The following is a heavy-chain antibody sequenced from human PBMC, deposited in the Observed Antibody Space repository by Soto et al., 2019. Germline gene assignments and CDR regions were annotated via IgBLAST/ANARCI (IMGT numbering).Heavy chain of an antibody. CDR2: ISGGGDKT. CDR3: ARDPLWGTAMVLWYFDL. V-gene: IGHV3-23*01. J-gene: IGHJ2*01. Sequence: GVPMIVARRAGGDSCRRHATSRIHQDPGKGLEWVSIISGGGDKTYYADSVKGRFTISRDNSKNTLYLQMNSLRAEDTAVYYCARDPLWGTAMVLWYFDLYGRGTLDPVSS. D-gene: IGHD5-18*01. CDR1: GDSCRRHA.